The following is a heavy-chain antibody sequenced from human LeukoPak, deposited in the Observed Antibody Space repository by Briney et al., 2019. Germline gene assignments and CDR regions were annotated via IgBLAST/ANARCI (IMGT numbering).Heavy chain of an antibody. CDR3: AKLGDCSSTSCLDY. V-gene: IGHV3-30*02. CDR1: GFTFSSYG. J-gene: IGHJ4*02. Sequence: GGSLRLSCAASGFTFSSYGMHWVRQAPGKGLEWVAFIRYDGSNKYYADSVKGRFTISRDNSKNTLYLQMNSLRAEDTAVYYCAKLGDCSSTSCLDYWGQGTLVTVSS. CDR2: IRYDGSNK. D-gene: IGHD2-2*01.